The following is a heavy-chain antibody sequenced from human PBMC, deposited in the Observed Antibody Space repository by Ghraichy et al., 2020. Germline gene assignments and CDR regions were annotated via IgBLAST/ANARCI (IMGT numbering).Heavy chain of an antibody. CDR3: ARLQVPGNFDY. Sequence: SQTLSLTCTVSGGPVSSSDSYWAWLRQPPGKGLEWIANVFYTGEKYYNPSLRSRVTISVDTSNNQFSLNLYSATAPDTAVYYCARLQVPGNFDYWGQGTLVTVSS. CDR1: GGPVSSSDSY. CDR2: VFYTGEK. V-gene: IGHV4-39*01. J-gene: IGHJ4*02. D-gene: IGHD4/OR15-4a*01.